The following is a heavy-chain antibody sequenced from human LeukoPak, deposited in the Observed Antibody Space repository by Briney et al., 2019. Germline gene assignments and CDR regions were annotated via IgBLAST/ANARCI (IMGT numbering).Heavy chain of an antibody. D-gene: IGHD5-24*01. CDR3: ARDRRWLQEYYYMDV. CDR2: ISADSATT. CDR1: GFNFGSYS. V-gene: IGHV3-23*01. Sequence: QPGGSLRLSCAASGFNFGSYSMTWVRQAPGKGLEWVSVISADSATTFYADSVKGRFTISRDNAKNSLYLQMNSLRAEDTAVYYCARDRRWLQEYYYMDVWGKGTTVTISS. J-gene: IGHJ6*03.